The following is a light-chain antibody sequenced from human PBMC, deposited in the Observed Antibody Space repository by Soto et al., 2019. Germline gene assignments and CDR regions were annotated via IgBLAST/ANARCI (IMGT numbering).Light chain of an antibody. V-gene: IGLV2-11*01. CDR3: CSYAGSYTWV. Sequence: QSVLTQPRSVSGSPGQSVTISCTGTTSDVGGYNYVSWYQQQPGKAPKLMMYDVSKRPSGVPDRFSGSKSGNTASLTISGLQAEDEADYDCCSYAGSYTWVFGGGTQLTVL. J-gene: IGLJ3*02. CDR2: DVS. CDR1: TSDVGGYNY.